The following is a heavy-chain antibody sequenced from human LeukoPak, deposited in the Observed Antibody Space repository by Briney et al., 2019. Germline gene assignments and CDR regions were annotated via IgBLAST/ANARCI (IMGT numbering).Heavy chain of an antibody. CDR3: ARGHRDGYVSLYYYGMDV. J-gene: IGHJ6*02. CDR2: IYYSGST. Sequence: SETLTLTCTVSGGSVSSYYWSWIRQPPGKGLEWIGYIYYSGSTNYNPSLKSRVTISVDTSKNQFSLKLSSVTAADTAVYYCARGHRDGYVSLYYYGMDVWGQGTTVTVSS. CDR1: GGSVSSYY. V-gene: IGHV4-59*02. D-gene: IGHD5-24*01.